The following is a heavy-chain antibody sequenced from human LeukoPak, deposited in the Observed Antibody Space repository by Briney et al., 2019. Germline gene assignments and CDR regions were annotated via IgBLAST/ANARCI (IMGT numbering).Heavy chain of an antibody. CDR3: ARDRRVYYDSSGYSWWSFDY. J-gene: IGHJ4*02. V-gene: IGHV1-2*02. Sequence: PGESLKISCKASGSTFTGYYMHWVRQAPGQGLEWMGWINPNSGGTNYAQKFQGRVTMTRDTSISTAYMELSRLRSDDTAVYYCARDRRVYYDSSGYSWWSFDYWGQGTLVTVSS. CDR2: INPNSGGT. D-gene: IGHD3-22*01. CDR1: GSTFTGYY.